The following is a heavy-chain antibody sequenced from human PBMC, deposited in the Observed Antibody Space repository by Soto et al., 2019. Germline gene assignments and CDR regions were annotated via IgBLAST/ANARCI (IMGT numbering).Heavy chain of an antibody. V-gene: IGHV1-24*01. D-gene: IGHD5-18*01. CDR3: ATDSDGYRYGSFDY. CDR2: FDPEDGET. Sequence: GASVKVSCKVSGYTLTELSMHWVRQAPGKGLEWMGGFDPEDGETIYAQKFQGRVTMTEDTSTDTAYMELSSLRSEDTAVYDCATDSDGYRYGSFDYWGQGTLVTVSS. J-gene: IGHJ4*02. CDR1: GYTLTELS.